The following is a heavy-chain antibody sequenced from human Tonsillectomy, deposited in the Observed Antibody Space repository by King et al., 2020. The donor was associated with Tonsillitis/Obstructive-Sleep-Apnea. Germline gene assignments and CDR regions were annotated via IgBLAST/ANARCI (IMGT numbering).Heavy chain of an antibody. CDR2: IKSKTDGGTT. CDR1: GFTFSNAW. V-gene: IGHV3-15*07. D-gene: IGHD1-26*01. J-gene: IGHJ4*02. Sequence: VQLVGSGGGLVKPGGSLKLSCAASGFTFSNAWMNWVRQAPGKGLEWVGGIKSKTDGGTTDYAAPVKGRFTISRDDSKNTLYLQMNSLKTEDTAVYYCTTDGKIVGAKGFGYWGQGTLVTVSS. CDR3: TTDGKIVGAKGFGY.